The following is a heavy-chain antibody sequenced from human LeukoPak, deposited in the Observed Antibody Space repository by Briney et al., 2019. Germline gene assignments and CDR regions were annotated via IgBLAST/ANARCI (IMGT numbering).Heavy chain of an antibody. CDR2: ISTYNGNT. CDR3: ARSTLTKAFDP. Sequence: ASVKVSCKASGYTFANYGINWMRQAPGQGLEWMVWISTYNGNTKYAWKLQGRVTMTTDTSTKTAYMELRGLKSDDTAVYYCARSTLTKAFDPWGQGTLVTVSS. CDR1: GYTFANYG. J-gene: IGHJ5*02. V-gene: IGHV1-18*01. D-gene: IGHD1-1*01.